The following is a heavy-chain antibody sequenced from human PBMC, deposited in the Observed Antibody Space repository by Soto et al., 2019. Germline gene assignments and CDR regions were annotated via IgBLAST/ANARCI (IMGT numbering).Heavy chain of an antibody. Sequence: ASVKVSCKASGYSFTSYGIHWVRQAPGQRLEWMGWINAANGDTIYSPTFQGRVTITRDTSASTAYMERSSLRFEDTAVYYCVRRHVSATGIDWFDPRGQGTLVTVSS. V-gene: IGHV1-3*01. CDR1: GYSFTSYG. J-gene: IGHJ5*02. CDR3: VRRHVSATGIDWFDP. CDR2: INAANGDT. D-gene: IGHD6-13*01.